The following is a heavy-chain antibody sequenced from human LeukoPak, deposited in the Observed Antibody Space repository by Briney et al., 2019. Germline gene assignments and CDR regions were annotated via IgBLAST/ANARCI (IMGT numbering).Heavy chain of an antibody. J-gene: IGHJ4*02. Sequence: SETLSLTCTVSGGSISSYYWSWIRQPPGKGLEWIGYIYYSGSTNYNPSLKSRVTISVDTSKNQFSLKLSSVTAADTAVYYCARFSVTTYAFDIWGQGTLVTVSS. CDR1: GGSISSYY. CDR2: IYYSGST. V-gene: IGHV4-59*01. D-gene: IGHD4-11*01. CDR3: ARFSVTTYAFDI.